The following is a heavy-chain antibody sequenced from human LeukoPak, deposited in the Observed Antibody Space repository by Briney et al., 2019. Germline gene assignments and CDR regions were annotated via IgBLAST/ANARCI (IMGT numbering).Heavy chain of an antibody. CDR1: GFTFSSYA. CDR3: ARGLAVTARGSFDI. CDR2: ISYDGSNK. J-gene: IGHJ3*02. V-gene: IGHV3-30-3*01. Sequence: PGGSLRLSCAASGFTFSSYAMHWVRQAPGKGLEWVAVISYDGSNKYYADSVKGRFTISRDNSKNTLYLQMNSLRAEDTAVYYCARGLAVTARGSFDIWGQGTMVTVSS. D-gene: IGHD6-19*01.